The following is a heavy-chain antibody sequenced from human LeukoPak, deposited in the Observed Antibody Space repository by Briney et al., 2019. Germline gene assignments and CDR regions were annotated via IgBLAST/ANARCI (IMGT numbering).Heavy chain of an antibody. Sequence: PGGSLGLSCAASGFTFTNYAMSWVRQAPGKGREWVSSIIANGGRAYYADSVKGRFTISRDNSKNTLYLQMNSLRAEDTAVYYCAKVPYYYDSSGYIYFDYWGQGTLVTVSS. CDR1: GFTFTNYA. V-gene: IGHV3-23*01. CDR2: IIANGGRA. CDR3: AKVPYYYDSSGYIYFDY. D-gene: IGHD3-22*01. J-gene: IGHJ4*02.